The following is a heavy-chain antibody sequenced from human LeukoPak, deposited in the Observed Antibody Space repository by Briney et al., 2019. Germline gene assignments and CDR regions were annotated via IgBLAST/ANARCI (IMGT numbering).Heavy chain of an antibody. CDR3: AREGYYGGNYGY. CDR2: IYYSGST. Sequence: PSETLSLTCTVSGGSISSGDYYWSWIRQPPGKGLEWIGYIYYSGSTYYNPSLKSRITISVDTYKNQFSLKLSSVTAADTAVYYCAREGYYGGNYGYWGQGTLVTVSS. V-gene: IGHV4-30-4*08. D-gene: IGHD4-23*01. J-gene: IGHJ4*02. CDR1: GGSISSGDYY.